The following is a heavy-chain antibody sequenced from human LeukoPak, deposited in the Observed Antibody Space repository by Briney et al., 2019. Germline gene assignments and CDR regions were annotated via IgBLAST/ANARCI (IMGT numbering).Heavy chain of an antibody. CDR2: ISSSGSTT. CDR3: ARGVPARRFDY. V-gene: IGHV3-48*03. CDR1: GFSFSNYE. J-gene: IGHJ4*02. Sequence: GSLRLSCAASGFSFSNYEMKWVRQAPGKGLEWVSYISSSGSTTYYADSVKGRFTISRDNAKNSLSLQMNSLRVEDTAVYYCARGVPARRFDYWGQGTLVTVSS.